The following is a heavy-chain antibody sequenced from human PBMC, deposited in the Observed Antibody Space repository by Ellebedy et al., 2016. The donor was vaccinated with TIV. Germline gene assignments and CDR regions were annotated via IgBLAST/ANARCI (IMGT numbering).Heavy chain of an antibody. V-gene: IGHV3-21*04. CDR2: ISSSSSYI. CDR1: GFIFSDHY. CDR3: ARVAYSSSSIDY. Sequence: GESLKISCAASGFIFSDHYMDWVRQAPGKGLDWVSSISSSSSYIYYADSVKGRFTISRDNAKNTQYLQMNSLQTEDTAVYYCARVAYSSSSIDYWGQGTLVTVSS. J-gene: IGHJ4*02. D-gene: IGHD6-13*01.